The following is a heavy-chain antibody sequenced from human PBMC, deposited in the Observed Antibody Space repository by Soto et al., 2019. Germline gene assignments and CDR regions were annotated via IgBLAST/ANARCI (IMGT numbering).Heavy chain of an antibody. CDR2: IYYSGST. CDR3: ARASPYYDFWSGYYHRYYFDY. CDR1: GGSISSGGYY. D-gene: IGHD3-3*01. J-gene: IGHJ4*02. V-gene: IGHV4-31*03. Sequence: QVQLQESGPGLVKPSQTLSLTCTVSGGSISSGGYYWSWIRQHPGKGLEWIGYIYYSGSTYDNPSLMSRVTKSVDTSKNQFSLKLSSVTAANTAVYYCARASPYYDFWSGYYHRYYFDYWGQGTLVTVSS.